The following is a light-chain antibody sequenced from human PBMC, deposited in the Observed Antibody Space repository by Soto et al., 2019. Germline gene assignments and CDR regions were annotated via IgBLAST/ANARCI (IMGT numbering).Light chain of an antibody. Sequence: EIVLTQSPSTLSLSPGERANLSCRASQSVGTDLVWYQHKPGQPPRLLIYDASTRASGIPVRFSGSGSETDFSLTVFNLEPDDFAVYYCQHRSNWPGTFGQGTKVDIK. J-gene: IGKJ2*01. V-gene: IGKV3-11*01. CDR1: QSVGTD. CDR2: DAS. CDR3: QHRSNWPGT.